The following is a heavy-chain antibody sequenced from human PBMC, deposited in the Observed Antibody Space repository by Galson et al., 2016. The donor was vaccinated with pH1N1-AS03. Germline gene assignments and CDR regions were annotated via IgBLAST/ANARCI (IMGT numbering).Heavy chain of an antibody. CDR3: AHRAPFTFGATFVGGGQFDY. Sequence: PALVKPTQRLTLTCTFSGFSLTTSGVGVGWIRQPPGGALEWLAVIYWNDERSYTPSLRTRLTVSRGTSDNQVVLTLDTVDPADTGTYFCAHRAPFTFGATFVGGGQFDYWGQGTLVTASS. CDR1: GFSLTTSGVG. V-gene: IGHV2-5*01. CDR2: IYWNDER. D-gene: IGHD3-16*01. J-gene: IGHJ4*02.